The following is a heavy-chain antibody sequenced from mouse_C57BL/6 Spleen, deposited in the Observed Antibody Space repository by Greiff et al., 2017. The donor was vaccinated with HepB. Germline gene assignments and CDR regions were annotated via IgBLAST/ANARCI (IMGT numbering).Heavy chain of an antibody. V-gene: IGHV1-61*01. CDR1: GYTFTSYW. J-gene: IGHJ2*01. CDR3: ARNYYGSSREGY. D-gene: IGHD1-1*01. CDR2: IYPSDSET. Sequence: QVHVKQPGAELVRPGSSVKLSCKASGYTFTSYWMDWVKQRPGQGLEWIGNIYPSDSETHYNQKFKDKATLTVDKSSSTAYMQLSSLTSEDSAVYYCARNYYGSSREGYWGQGTTLTVSS.